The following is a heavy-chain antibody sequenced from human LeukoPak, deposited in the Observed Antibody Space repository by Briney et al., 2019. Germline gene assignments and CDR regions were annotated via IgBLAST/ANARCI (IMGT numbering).Heavy chain of an antibody. J-gene: IGHJ5*02. CDR1: GGTFSSYA. Sequence: SVKVPCKASGGTFSSYAISWVRQAPGQGLGWMGGIIPIFGTANYAQKFQGRVTITADESTSTAYMELSSLRSEDTAVYYCAREGRITIFGVVNNWFDPWGQGTLVTVSS. V-gene: IGHV1-69*01. CDR3: AREGRITIFGVVNNWFDP. D-gene: IGHD3-3*01. CDR2: IIPIFGTA.